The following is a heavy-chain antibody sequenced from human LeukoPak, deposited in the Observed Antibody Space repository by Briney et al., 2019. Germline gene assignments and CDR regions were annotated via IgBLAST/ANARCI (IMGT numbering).Heavy chain of an antibody. CDR1: GGSISSGGYY. CDR3: AREHYGGNLVDWFDP. Sequence: PSQTLSLTCTVSGGSISSGGYYWSWIRQPPGKGLEWIGYIYYSGSTYYNPSLKSRVTISVDTSKNQFSLKLSSVTAADTAVYYCAREHYGGNLVDWFDPWGQGTLVTVSS. J-gene: IGHJ5*02. D-gene: IGHD4-23*01. V-gene: IGHV4-30-4*01. CDR2: IYYSGST.